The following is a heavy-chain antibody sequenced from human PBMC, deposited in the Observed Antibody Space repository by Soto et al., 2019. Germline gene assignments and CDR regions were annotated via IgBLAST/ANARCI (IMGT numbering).Heavy chain of an antibody. CDR3: AKDSTVSTSLYFYYYGFAV. CDR2: VSGRGGST. V-gene: IGHV3-23*01. CDR1: GFTFNHYA. Sequence: VQLLESGGGLVQPGGSLRLACTASGFTFNHYAMSWVRQAPGKGLEWVSAVSGRGGSTKYADSVKGRFIISRDNSNSTLYLQMDSLRVEDTAVYYCAKDSTVSTSLYFYYYGFAVWGQGTTVTVSS. D-gene: IGHD4-17*01. J-gene: IGHJ6*01.